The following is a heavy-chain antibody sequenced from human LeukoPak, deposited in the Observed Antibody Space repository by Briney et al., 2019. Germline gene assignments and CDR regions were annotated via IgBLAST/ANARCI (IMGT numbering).Heavy chain of an antibody. D-gene: IGHD3-22*01. V-gene: IGHV4-39*07. CDR2: IYYSGST. Sequence: SETLSLTCTVSGGSISSSTYYWGWIRQPPGKGLEWIGSIYYSGSTYYNPSLKSRVTISVDTSKNQFSLKLSSVTAADTAVFYCASDVRGSSGRYYYYYYMDVWGKGTTVTVSS. J-gene: IGHJ6*03. CDR3: ASDVRGSSGRYYYYYYMDV. CDR1: GGSISSSTYY.